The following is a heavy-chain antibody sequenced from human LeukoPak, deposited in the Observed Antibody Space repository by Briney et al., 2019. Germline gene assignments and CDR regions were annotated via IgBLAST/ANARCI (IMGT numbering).Heavy chain of an antibody. Sequence: PSETLSLTCTVSGGSISSYYWSWVRQAPGKGLEWVGRIKSKTDGGTTDYAAPVKGRFTISRDDSKNTLYLQMNSLKTEDTAVYYCTSSSSWVNYYYYYMDVWGKGTTVTVSS. CDR2: IKSKTDGGTT. D-gene: IGHD6-6*01. V-gene: IGHV3-15*01. CDR1: GGSISSYY. J-gene: IGHJ6*03. CDR3: TSSSSWVNYYYYYMDV.